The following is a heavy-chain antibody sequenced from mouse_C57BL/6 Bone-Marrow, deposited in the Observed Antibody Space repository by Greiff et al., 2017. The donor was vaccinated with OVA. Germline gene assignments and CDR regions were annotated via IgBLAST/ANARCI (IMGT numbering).Heavy chain of an antibody. Sequence: QVQLQQSGPELVKPGASVKISCKASGYSFTIYYIHWVKQRPGQGLEWIGWIYPGSVNTKYNEKFKGKATLTADTSSSPAYMQLSSLTSEDSAVYDGERSNYGGWAMEYWGQGTAVNVAS. D-gene: IGHD2-5*01. J-gene: IGHJ4*01. V-gene: IGHV1-66*01. CDR1: GYSFTIYY. CDR2: IYPGSVNT. CDR3: ERSNYGGWAMEY.